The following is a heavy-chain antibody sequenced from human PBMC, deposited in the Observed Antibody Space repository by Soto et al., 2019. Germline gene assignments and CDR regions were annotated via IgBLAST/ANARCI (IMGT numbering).Heavy chain of an antibody. CDR1: GGSVSSGSYY. V-gene: IGHV4-61*01. D-gene: IGHD1-1*01. J-gene: IGHJ4*02. CDR3: AREGYNWNDASGFDY. CDR2: IYYSGST. Sequence: SETLSLTCTVSGGSVSSGSYYWSWIRQPPGKGLEWIGYIYYSGSTNYNHSLKSRVTISVDTSKNQISLKLSSVTAADKAVNYCAREGYNWNDASGFDYWGQGTLVTVSS.